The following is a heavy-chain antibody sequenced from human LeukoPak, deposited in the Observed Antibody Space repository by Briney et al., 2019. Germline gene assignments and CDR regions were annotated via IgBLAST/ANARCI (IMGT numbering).Heavy chain of an antibody. Sequence: SETLSLTCTVSGGSICSYYWSWIRQPAGEGLWWSWRIYTSVSTNYNPSLKSRVTMSVDTSKNQFSLKLSSVTAADTAVYYCARDCSGGSCSIGGMGIYFDYWGQGTLVTVSS. V-gene: IGHV4-4*07. D-gene: IGHD2-15*01. J-gene: IGHJ4*02. CDR1: GGSICSYY. CDR2: IYTSVST. CDR3: ARDCSGGSCSIGGMGIYFDY.